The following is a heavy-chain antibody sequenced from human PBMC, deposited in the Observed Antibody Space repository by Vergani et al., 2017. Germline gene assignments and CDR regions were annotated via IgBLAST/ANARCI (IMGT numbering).Heavy chain of an antibody. Sequence: EVQLVESGGGLVQTGRSLRLSCAASGFTFDDYAMHWVRQAPGKGLEWVSGISWNSGSIGYADSVKGRFTISRDNAKNSLYLQMNSLRSEDTAVYYCARDGQTGSGYYYWGQGTLVTVSS. J-gene: IGHJ4*02. D-gene: IGHD3-22*01. CDR1: GFTFDDYA. V-gene: IGHV3-9*01. CDR3: ARDGQTGSGYYY. CDR2: ISWNSGSI.